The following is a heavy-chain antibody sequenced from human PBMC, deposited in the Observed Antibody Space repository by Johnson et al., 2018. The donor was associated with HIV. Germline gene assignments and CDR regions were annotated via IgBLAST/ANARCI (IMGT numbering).Heavy chain of an antibody. CDR3: TTESMVRGVMGAFDI. Sequence: EQLVESGGGVVQPGRSLRLSCAASGFTFSSYAMHWVRQAPGKGLEWVANIKQDGSEKYYVDSVKGRFTISRDNAKNSLYLQMNSLKTEDTAVFYCTTESMVRGVMGAFDIWGQGTMVTVSS. V-gene: IGHV3-7*03. CDR2: IKQDGSEK. D-gene: IGHD3-10*01. J-gene: IGHJ3*02. CDR1: GFTFSSYA.